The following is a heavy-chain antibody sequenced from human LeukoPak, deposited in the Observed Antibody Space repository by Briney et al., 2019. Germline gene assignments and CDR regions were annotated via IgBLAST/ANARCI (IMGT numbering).Heavy chain of an antibody. J-gene: IGHJ4*02. CDR3: ARDSSGVVIDY. Sequence: GGSLRLSCAASGFTFSSYSMNWVRQAPGKGLEWVSYISSSSSTVYYADSVKGRFTISRDNAKNSLYLQMNSLRAEDTAVYYCARDSSGVVIDYWGQGTLVTVSS. CDR2: ISSSSSTV. D-gene: IGHD3-3*01. V-gene: IGHV3-48*04. CDR1: GFTFSSYS.